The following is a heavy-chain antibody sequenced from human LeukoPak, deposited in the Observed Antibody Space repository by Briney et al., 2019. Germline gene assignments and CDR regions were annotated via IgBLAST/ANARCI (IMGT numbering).Heavy chain of an antibody. CDR2: ISSSGSTI. V-gene: IGHV3-48*03. J-gene: IGHJ4*02. Sequence: GGSLRLSCAASGFTFRRYEMNWVRQAPGKGLEWVSYISSSGSTIYYVDSVKGRFTISRDNAKNSLYLQMNSLRAEDTAFYYCARDSSGPLGYWGQGTLFTVSS. D-gene: IGHD3-22*01. CDR3: ARDSSGPLGY. CDR1: GFTFRRYE.